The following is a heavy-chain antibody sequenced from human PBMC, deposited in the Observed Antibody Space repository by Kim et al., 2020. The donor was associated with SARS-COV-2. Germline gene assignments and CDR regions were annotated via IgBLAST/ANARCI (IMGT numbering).Heavy chain of an antibody. D-gene: IGHD3-3*01. CDR2: IYDDGTT. J-gene: IGHJ4*02. CDR3: ARGARFSAIVDF. Sequence: GGSLRLSCAASGFTVSNSYMTWIRQAPGKGLEWVSVIYDDGTTHYADSVKGRFTISRDRPKNTLYLQMNSLSVEDTAMYYCARGARFSAIVDFWGQGTLV. CDR1: GFTVSNSY. V-gene: IGHV3-53*01.